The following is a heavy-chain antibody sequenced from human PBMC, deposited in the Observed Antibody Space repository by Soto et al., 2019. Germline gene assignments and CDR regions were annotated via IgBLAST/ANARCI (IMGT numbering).Heavy chain of an antibody. J-gene: IGHJ6*02. CDR2: IVVGSGNT. CDR1: GFTFTSSA. V-gene: IGHV1-58*01. CDR3: AAGGPNYYDSSGYPLMWPSYYGMDV. Sequence: SVKVSCKASGFTFTSSAVQWVRQARGQRLEWIGWIVVGSGNTNYAQKFQERVTITRDMSTSTAYMELSSLRSEDTAVYYCAAGGPNYYDSSGYPLMWPSYYGMDVWGQGTTVTVSS. D-gene: IGHD3-22*01.